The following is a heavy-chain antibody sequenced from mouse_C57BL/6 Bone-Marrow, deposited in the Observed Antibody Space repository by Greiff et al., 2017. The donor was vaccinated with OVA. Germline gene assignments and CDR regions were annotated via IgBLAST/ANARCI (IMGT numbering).Heavy chain of an antibody. Sequence: EVKLVESGPELVKPGASVKIPCKASGYTFTDYNMDWVKQSHGKSLEWIGDINPNNGGTIYNQKFKGKATLTVDKSSSTAYMELRSLTSEDTAVYYCARHGNWGFAYWGQGTLVTVSA. CDR2: INPNNGGT. D-gene: IGHD4-1*01. CDR3: ARHGNWGFAY. J-gene: IGHJ3*01. CDR1: GYTFTDYN. V-gene: IGHV1-18*01.